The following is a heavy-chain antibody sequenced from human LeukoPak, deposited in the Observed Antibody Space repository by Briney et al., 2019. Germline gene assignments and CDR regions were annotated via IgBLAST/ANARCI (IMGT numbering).Heavy chain of an antibody. Sequence: GASLKLSCKASGYKFTDDYMHWVRQTPGQGLEFMGWINPDSGFTNYAQKFKGRVTMTRDTSISTAYLEVRSLTSDDTAVYYCAPTAEAYTSWWKVWGQGTLVTVSS. J-gene: IGHJ4*02. CDR1: GYKFTDDY. V-gene: IGHV1-2*02. CDR3: APTAEAYTSWWKV. D-gene: IGHD3-16*01. CDR2: INPDSGFT.